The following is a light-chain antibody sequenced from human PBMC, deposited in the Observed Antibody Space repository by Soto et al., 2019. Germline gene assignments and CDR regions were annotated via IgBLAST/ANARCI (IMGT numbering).Light chain of an antibody. CDR3: QQYYSSSPS. J-gene: IGKJ2*01. Sequence: DIQMTQSPSTLSASVGDGVTITCRASQNISVWLAWYQQRPGKAPKFLIYDASSLETGVPSRFSVCGSGTEFTLAIRSLQPDDFATYYCQQYYSSSPSFGQGTKLEIK. CDR1: QNISVW. CDR2: DAS. V-gene: IGKV1-5*01.